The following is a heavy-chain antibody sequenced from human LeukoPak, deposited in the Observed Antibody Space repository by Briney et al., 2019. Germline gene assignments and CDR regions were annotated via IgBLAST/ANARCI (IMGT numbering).Heavy chain of an antibody. CDR2: IRYGGSHQ. D-gene: IGHD2/OR15-2a*01. Sequence: GALRLSCAASGFSFGSYGMHWVRQAPGKGLEWGAFIRYGGSHQIYADSVRVPFTISRDNPKNTLYLQMNRLRGEDTAVYFCARDRGTWFYLQDWGQSTLVTVSS. CDR1: GFSFGSYG. CDR3: ARDRGTWFYLQD. V-gene: IGHV3-30*02. J-gene: IGHJ1*01.